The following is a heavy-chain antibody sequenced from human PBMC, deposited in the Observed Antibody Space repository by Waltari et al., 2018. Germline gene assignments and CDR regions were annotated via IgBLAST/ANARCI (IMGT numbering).Heavy chain of an antibody. J-gene: IGHJ2*01. CDR2: IYYSGST. D-gene: IGHD3-10*01. Sequence: QLQLQESGPGLVKPSETLSLPCTVSGGSISSSSYYWVWIRQPPGKGLEWIGSIYYSGSTYYNPALKRRVTISVDTSKNQFSLKLSSVTAADTAVYYCARDYYAGDLWGRGTLVTVSS. V-gene: IGHV4-39*07. CDR1: GGSISSSSYY. CDR3: ARDYYAGDL.